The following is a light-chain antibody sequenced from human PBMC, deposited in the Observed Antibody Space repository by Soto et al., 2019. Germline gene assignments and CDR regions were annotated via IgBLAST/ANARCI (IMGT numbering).Light chain of an antibody. CDR2: AAS. Sequence: PGESATLFCRASQNVGNNLAWYQQKSGQAPRLLIYAASDRATGVPARFSGRMSGTDFTLTISSLEPEDFATYFCQQRSRWPRGTFGRGTKLE. CDR3: QQRSRWPRGT. J-gene: IGKJ2*02. V-gene: IGKV3-11*01. CDR1: QNVGNN.